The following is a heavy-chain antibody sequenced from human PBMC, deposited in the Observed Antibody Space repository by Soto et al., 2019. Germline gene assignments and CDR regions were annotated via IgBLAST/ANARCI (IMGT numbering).Heavy chain of an antibody. CDR2: INHSGST. J-gene: IGHJ3*02. CDR1: GGSFSGYY. D-gene: IGHD6-19*01. Sequence: SETLSLTCAVYGGSFSGYYWSWIRQPPGKGLEWIGEINHSGSTNYNPSLKSRVTISVDTSKNQFSLKLSSVTAADTAVYYCARTANNRGAVAQGAFDIWGQGTMVTVSS. CDR3: ARTANNRGAVAQGAFDI. V-gene: IGHV4-34*01.